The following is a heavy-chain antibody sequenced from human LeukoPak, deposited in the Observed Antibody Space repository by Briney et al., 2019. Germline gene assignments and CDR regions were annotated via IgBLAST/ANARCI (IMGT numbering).Heavy chain of an antibody. CDR1: GFTFGDYW. Sequence: GGSLRLSCAGSGFTFGDYWMSWVRQAPGKGLKWVANIKEDGSERYYAESVNGRFAISRDNVKKSLYLQMNSLRAEDTALYYCARAEVGATDYYYYMDVWGEGTTVTVSS. V-gene: IGHV3-7*03. CDR3: ARAEVGATDYYYYMDV. CDR2: IKEDGSER. D-gene: IGHD1-26*01. J-gene: IGHJ6*03.